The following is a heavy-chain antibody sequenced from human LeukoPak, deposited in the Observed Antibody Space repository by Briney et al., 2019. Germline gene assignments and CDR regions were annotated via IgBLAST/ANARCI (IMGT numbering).Heavy chain of an antibody. CDR2: IDTSASYK. J-gene: IGHJ3*02. CDR1: GFTFSTYS. D-gene: IGHD3-10*01. CDR3: ARGRSITLLRGVAMSDGFDI. V-gene: IGHV3-21*01. Sequence: PGGSLRLSCAASGFTFSTYSMNWVRQAPGKGLEWVSFIDTSASYKYYGESMKGRFTISRDNAKKSLYLQMNGLRADDTAVYYCARGRSITLLRGVAMSDGFDIWGQRTMVTVSP.